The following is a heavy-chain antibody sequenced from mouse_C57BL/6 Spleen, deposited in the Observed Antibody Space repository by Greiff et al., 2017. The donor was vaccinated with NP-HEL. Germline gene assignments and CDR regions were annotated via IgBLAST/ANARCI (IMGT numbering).Heavy chain of an antibody. CDR2: IYPGDGDT. D-gene: IGHD1-1*01. CDR3: ARTGIYYYGSSYVSYAMDY. CDR1: GYAFSSSW. Sequence: VKLQESGPELVKPGASVKISCKASGYAFSSSWMNWVKQRPGKGLEWIGRIYPGDGDTNYNGKFKGKATLTADKSSSTAYMQLSSLTSEDSAVYFCARTGIYYYGSSYVSYAMDYWGQGTSVTVAS. V-gene: IGHV1-82*01. J-gene: IGHJ4*01.